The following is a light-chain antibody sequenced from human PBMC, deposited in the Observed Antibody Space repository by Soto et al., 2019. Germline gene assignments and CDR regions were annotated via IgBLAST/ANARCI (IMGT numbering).Light chain of an antibody. Sequence: DIQMTQSPSTLSASVGDRVTITCRASQNINSWLAWYQQKPGRAPKLLIYKASSLESGVPSRFSGSGSGTEFTLTISSLQPDDFAAYYCQQCEIYPITFGQGTRLEIK. J-gene: IGKJ5*01. CDR2: KAS. CDR1: QNINSW. V-gene: IGKV1-5*03. CDR3: QQCEIYPIT.